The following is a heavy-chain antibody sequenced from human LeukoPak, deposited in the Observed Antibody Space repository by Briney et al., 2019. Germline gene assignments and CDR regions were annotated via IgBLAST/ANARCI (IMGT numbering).Heavy chain of an antibody. Sequence: ASVKVSCKASGYTFTSYDINWVRQATGQGLEWMGWMNPNSGNTGYAQKFQGRVTMTRNTSISTAYMELSSLRSEDTAVYYCARDTSLTRFGRNDYWGQGTLVTVSS. CDR3: ARDTSLTRFGRNDY. V-gene: IGHV1-8*01. CDR2: MNPNSGNT. CDR1: GYTFTSYD. D-gene: IGHD3-10*01. J-gene: IGHJ4*02.